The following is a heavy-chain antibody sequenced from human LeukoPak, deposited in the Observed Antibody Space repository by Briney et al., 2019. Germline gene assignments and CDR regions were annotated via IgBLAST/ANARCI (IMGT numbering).Heavy chain of an antibody. CDR2: ISTGSSTT. D-gene: IGHD5-12*01. V-gene: IGHV3-48*02. Sequence: GGSLRLSCAASEFAFSTYNMNWVRQAPGKGLEWVSYISTGSSTTYYADSVKGRFTTSRDNVENSLYLQMNSLRDEDTAVYYCAREFTGYGNTDYWGQGTLVTVSS. CDR3: AREFTGYGNTDY. J-gene: IGHJ4*02. CDR1: EFAFSTYN.